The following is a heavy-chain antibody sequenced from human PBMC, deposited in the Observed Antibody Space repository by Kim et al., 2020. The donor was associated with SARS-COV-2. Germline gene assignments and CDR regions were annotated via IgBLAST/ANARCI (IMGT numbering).Heavy chain of an antibody. CDR2: ISNSDGGT. J-gene: IGHJ3*02. V-gene: IGHV3-23*01. CDR3: AKDLTSSSNFDACDI. Sequence: GGSLRLSCAASGFTFSNYAMSWVRQAPGKGLEWVSSISNSDGGTYYADSVKGRFSISRDSSKKTLYLHMNSLRAEDTAVYYCAKDLTSSSNFDACDIWGQGTMLTVSS. CDR1: GFTFSNYA. D-gene: IGHD2-2*01.